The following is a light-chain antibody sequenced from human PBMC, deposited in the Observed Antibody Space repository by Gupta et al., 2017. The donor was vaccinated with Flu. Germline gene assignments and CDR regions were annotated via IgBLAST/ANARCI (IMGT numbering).Light chain of an antibody. Sequence: QSVLTQPPSASGTPGQRVTISCSGSSSNIGSNYVYWYQQLPGTAPKLLIYRNNPRPTAVPDRFSGSKSCTSASLAISGLRPEDEADYYCSAWDDSLSGHLFGGGTKVTVL. CDR1: SSNIGSNY. CDR2: RNN. V-gene: IGLV1-47*01. J-gene: IGLJ3*02. CDR3: SAWDDSLSGHL.